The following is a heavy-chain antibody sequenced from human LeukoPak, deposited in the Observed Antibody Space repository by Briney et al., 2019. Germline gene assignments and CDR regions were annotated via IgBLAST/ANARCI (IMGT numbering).Heavy chain of an antibody. V-gene: IGHV4-39*07. J-gene: IGHJ4*02. D-gene: IGHD3-3*01. Sequence: SETLSLTCTVSGGSISSSSYYWGWIRQPPGKGLEWIGSIYYSGSTYYNPSLKSRVTISVDTSKNQFSLKLSSVTAADTAVYYCVTVRRTLEWLAFYFGYWGQGTLVTVSS. CDR2: IYYSGST. CDR3: VTVRRTLEWLAFYFGY. CDR1: GGSISSSSYY.